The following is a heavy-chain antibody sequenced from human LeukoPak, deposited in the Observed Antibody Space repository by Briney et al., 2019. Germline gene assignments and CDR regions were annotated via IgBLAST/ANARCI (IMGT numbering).Heavy chain of an antibody. J-gene: IGHJ2*01. D-gene: IGHD6-13*01. CDR3: ARTYGSSGLGYFDL. V-gene: IGHV4-59*01. CDR1: GGSINTYY. CDR2: IYYSGTT. Sequence: SETLSLTCSVSGGSINTYYWTWIPLSPGKGLDWIGYIYYSGTTNYNPSLKSRVSMSVDTSKNQFSLKLSSVTAADTAVYYCARTYGSSGLGYFDLWGRGTLVTVSS.